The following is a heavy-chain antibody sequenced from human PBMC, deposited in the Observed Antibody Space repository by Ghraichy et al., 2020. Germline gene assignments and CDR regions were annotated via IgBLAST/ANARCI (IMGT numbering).Heavy chain of an antibody. J-gene: IGHJ4*02. V-gene: IGHV1-3*01. CDR2: IKPDNGNT. CDR1: GYSFTKYV. Sequence: ASVKVSCKASGYSFTKYVMNWVRQAPGQRLEWMGWIKPDNGNTKYSEKFQGRFSLATDTPANTVYMELSSLTSEDTAVYYCARGGSATVSFWGRGTLVTVSS. CDR3: ARGGSATVSF. D-gene: IGHD1-1*01.